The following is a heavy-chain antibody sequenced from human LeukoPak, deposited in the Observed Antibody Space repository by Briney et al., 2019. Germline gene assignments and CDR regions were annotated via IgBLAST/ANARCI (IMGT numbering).Heavy chain of an antibody. CDR3: ATTTSGTYLFDY. CDR2: IKPNSGGT. Sequence: ASVTVSCKASGYTFTSYGISWVRQAPGHGLEWMGRIKPNSGGTDYAQKFQGRVTMTRDTSISTAYMEVSRLTSDDTAVYYCATTTSGTYLFDYWGQGTLVTVSS. D-gene: IGHD5-12*01. J-gene: IGHJ4*02. V-gene: IGHV1-2*06. CDR1: GYTFTSYG.